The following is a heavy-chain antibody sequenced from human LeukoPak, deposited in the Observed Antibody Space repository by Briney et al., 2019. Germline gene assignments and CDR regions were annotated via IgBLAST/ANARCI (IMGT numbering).Heavy chain of an antibody. Sequence: GGSLRLSCAASGFTFSDYAMSWVRQAPGKGLDWVSAITSGGRAHYADSVRGRFTISRDNSRSSMWLEMNSLRVDDTAVYYCAAHRYSGTYPYYFDYWGQGTLATVSS. V-gene: IGHV3-23*01. CDR2: ITSGGRA. J-gene: IGHJ4*02. CDR1: GFTFSDYA. D-gene: IGHD1-26*01. CDR3: AAHRYSGTYPYYFDY.